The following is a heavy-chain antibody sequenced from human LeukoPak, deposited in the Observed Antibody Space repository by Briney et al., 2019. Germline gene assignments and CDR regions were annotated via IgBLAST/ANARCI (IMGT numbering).Heavy chain of an antibody. Sequence: GGSLRLSCAASGFTFTSYWMAWVRQAPGKGLEWVSAISGSGGSTYYADSVKGRFTISRDNSKNTLYLQMNSLRAEDTAVYYCAKDGGGRGDYWGQGTLVTVSS. CDR2: ISGSGGST. CDR3: AKDGGGRGDY. D-gene: IGHD2-15*01. J-gene: IGHJ4*02. CDR1: GFTFTSYW. V-gene: IGHV3-23*01.